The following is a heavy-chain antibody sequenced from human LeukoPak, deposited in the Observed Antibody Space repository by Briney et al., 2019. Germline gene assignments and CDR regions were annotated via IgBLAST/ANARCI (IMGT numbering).Heavy chain of an antibody. J-gene: IGHJ6*02. V-gene: IGHV5-51*01. CDR3: ARRSLAYYDSNYGMDV. D-gene: IGHD3-16*01. CDR1: GYSFTSYW. CDR2: IYPGDSDT. Sequence: PGESLKISCKGSGYSFTSYWIGWVRQMPGKGLEWMGIIYPGDSDTGYSPSFQGQVTISADKSISTAYLQWSSLKASDTAMYYCARRSLAYYDSNYGMDVWGQGTTVTVSS.